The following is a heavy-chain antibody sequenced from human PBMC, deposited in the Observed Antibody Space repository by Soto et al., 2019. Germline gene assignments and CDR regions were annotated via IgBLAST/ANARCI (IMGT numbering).Heavy chain of an antibody. Sequence: QLQLQESGPGLVKPSETLSLTCTVSDDSIGRSNYFWGWIRQPPGKGLEGIGNIFYSGNTHYNPSLLSRDTIGLVTSNYHFSLRVSSGTAADTAVYYCARHLYSGDSSGSFGYWGPGDLVIVSS. CDR3: ARHLYSGDSSGSFGY. CDR1: DDSIGRSNYF. J-gene: IGHJ4*02. V-gene: IGHV4-39*01. D-gene: IGHD6-19*01. CDR2: IFYSGNT.